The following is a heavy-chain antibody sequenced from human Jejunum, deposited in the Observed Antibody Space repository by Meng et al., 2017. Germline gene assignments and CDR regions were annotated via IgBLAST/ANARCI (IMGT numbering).Heavy chain of an antibody. CDR3: AREIEAAGHAGLDY. D-gene: IGHD6-13*01. V-gene: IGHV1-2*02. J-gene: IGHJ4*02. CDR2: INPASGDT. Sequence: QGQMMQSGAEVKEPGASVKVSCKVSGFTFTNYHMNWVRQAPGQGLEWMGWINPASGDTDYAQKFQGRLTMTRDTSISTAYIELVTLTSDDTAVYYCAREIEAAGHAGLDYWGQGTLVTVSS. CDR1: GFTFTNYH.